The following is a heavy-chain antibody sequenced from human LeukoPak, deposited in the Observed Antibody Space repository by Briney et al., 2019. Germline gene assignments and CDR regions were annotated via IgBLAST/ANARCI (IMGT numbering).Heavy chain of an antibody. CDR3: ARGDPENYYYYYMDV. CDR2: ISYDGRTK. V-gene: IGHV3-30*03. J-gene: IGHJ6*03. CDR1: TFNFSDYG. D-gene: IGHD2-21*02. Sequence: GGSLRLSCGDSTFNFSDYGMHWVRQAPGKGLEWLALISYDGRTKFYADSLKGRFTISRDNAKNSLYLQMNSLRAEDTAVYYCARGDPENYYYYYMDVWGKGTTVTVSS.